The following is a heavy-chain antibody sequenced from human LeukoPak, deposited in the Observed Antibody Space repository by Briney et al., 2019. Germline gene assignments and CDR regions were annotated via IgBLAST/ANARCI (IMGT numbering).Heavy chain of an antibody. Sequence: PSETLSLTCTVSGGSISTYDWSWIRQPPGKGLEWIGYIYYSGSTNYNPSLKSRVTISVDTSKNQFSLKLSSVTAADTAVYYCARRIPAAGQSSYYFDSWGQGALVTVSS. D-gene: IGHD6-13*01. CDR3: ARRIPAAGQSSYYFDS. J-gene: IGHJ4*02. CDR1: GGSISTYD. CDR2: IYYSGST. V-gene: IGHV4-59*01.